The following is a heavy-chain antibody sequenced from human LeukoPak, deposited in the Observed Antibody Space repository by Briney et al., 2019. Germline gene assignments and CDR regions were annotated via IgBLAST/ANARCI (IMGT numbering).Heavy chain of an antibody. D-gene: IGHD1-26*01. CDR3: ARDPSGSYFDY. Sequence: SETLSLTCTVSGGSISSYYWSWVRQPPGKGLEWIGYIYYSGSTNYNPSLKSRVTISVDTSKNQFSLKLSSVTAADTAVYYCARDPSGSYFDYWGQGTLVTVSS. CDR2: IYYSGST. V-gene: IGHV4-59*01. J-gene: IGHJ4*02. CDR1: GGSISSYY.